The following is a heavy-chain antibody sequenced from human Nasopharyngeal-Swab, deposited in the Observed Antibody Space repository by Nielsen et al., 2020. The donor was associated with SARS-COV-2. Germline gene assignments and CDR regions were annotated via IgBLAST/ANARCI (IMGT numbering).Heavy chain of an antibody. Sequence: AETLSITCAVYGGSFRGYYWSWIRQPPGKGLEWIGEINHSGSTNYNPSLKRRVTISVDTSKNQFSLKLSSVTAADTAVDYCARGGSSSWYYYYYGMDVWGQGTTVTVSS. J-gene: IGHJ6*02. D-gene: IGHD6-13*01. CDR1: GGSFRGYY. V-gene: IGHV4-34*01. CDR2: INHSGST. CDR3: ARGGSSSWYYYYYGMDV.